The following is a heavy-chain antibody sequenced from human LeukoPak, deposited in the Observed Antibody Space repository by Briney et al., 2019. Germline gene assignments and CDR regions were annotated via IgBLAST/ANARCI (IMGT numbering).Heavy chain of an antibody. CDR3: TESSGWFLGKIDY. J-gene: IGHJ4*02. D-gene: IGHD6-19*01. Sequence: GGSLRLSCAASGFTFSNAWMSWVRQAPGKGLEWVGRIKSKTDGGTTDYAAPVKGRFTISRDDSKNTLYLRMNSLKTEDSAVYYCTESSGWFLGKIDYWGQGTLVTVSS. V-gene: IGHV3-15*01. CDR1: GFTFSNAW. CDR2: IKSKTDGGTT.